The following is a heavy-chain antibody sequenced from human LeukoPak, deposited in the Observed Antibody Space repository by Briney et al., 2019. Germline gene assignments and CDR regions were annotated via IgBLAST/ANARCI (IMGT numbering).Heavy chain of an antibody. V-gene: IGHV4-59*08. J-gene: IGHJ5*02. CDR1: GGSINSYY. CDR3: ARLLGYCSGGSCYPRWFAP. D-gene: IGHD2-15*01. Sequence: SETLSLTCTVSGGSINSYYWSWIRQPPGKGLEWIGYISYSGSTNYNPSLKSRVTMSLDTSKNHFSLKLTSVTAADTAVYYCARLLGYCSGGSCYPRWFAPWGQGTLVTVSS. CDR2: ISYSGST.